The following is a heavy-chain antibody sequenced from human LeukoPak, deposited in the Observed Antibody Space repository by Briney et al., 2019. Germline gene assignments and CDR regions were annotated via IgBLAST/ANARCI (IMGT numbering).Heavy chain of an antibody. CDR2: INGDGSST. CDR3: ASLLARVAACIGV. V-gene: IGHV3-74*01. CDR1: GFTFSNYY. J-gene: IGHJ3*01. D-gene: IGHD6-13*01. Sequence: SGGSLRLSCAASGFTFSNYYMDWVRQAPGKGLVWVSRINGDGSSTGYADSVKGRFTISRDNAQNTLYLQMDSLRAEDTAVYYCASLLARVAACIGVWGQGTMVTVSS.